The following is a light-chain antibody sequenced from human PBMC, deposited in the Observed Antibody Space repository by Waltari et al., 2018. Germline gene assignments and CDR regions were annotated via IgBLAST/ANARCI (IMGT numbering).Light chain of an antibody. J-gene: IGLJ3*02. CDR3: SSYAGGSSLM. V-gene: IGLV2-8*01. Sequence: QSALTQPPSASGSLGQSITISCTGTSTDLEGYDPVSWYHQHPGKAPKLLIYELTKRPSGVPDRFSGSKSDNTASLAVSGLQAEDEADYYCSSYAGGSSLMFGGGTKLTVL. CDR1: STDLEGYDP. CDR2: ELT.